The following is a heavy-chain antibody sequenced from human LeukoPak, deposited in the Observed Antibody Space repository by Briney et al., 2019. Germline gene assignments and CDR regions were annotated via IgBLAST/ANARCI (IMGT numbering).Heavy chain of an antibody. Sequence: ASVKVSCKASGYTFTSYYMHWVRQAPGQGLEWMGIINPSGGSTSYAQKFQGRVTMTRDTSTSTVYMELSSLRSEDTAVYYCAKSPYGLGTYAIAGDYWGRGTLVTVSS. CDR3: AKSPYGLGTYAIAGDY. V-gene: IGHV1-46*01. J-gene: IGHJ4*02. CDR2: INPSGGST. D-gene: IGHD3-10*01. CDR1: GYTFTSYY.